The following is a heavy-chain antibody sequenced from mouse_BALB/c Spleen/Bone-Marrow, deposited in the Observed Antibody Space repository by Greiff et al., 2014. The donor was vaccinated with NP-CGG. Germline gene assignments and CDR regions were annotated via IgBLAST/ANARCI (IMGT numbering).Heavy chain of an antibody. J-gene: IGHJ1*01. CDR3: TRYYYGGRDWYFDV. CDR2: VYPGNNDT. V-gene: IGHV1-5*01. Sequence: VQLKGSGAVLARPGALVRVSCQASGYTFTSFWVHWGKQRPGQGLEWICAVYPGNNDTNYDQNFKGKAKLTAVTSTSTAYMEFSSLTNEDSAVYYCTRYYYGGRDWYFDVWGAGTTVTVSS. D-gene: IGHD1-1*01. CDR1: GYTFTSFW.